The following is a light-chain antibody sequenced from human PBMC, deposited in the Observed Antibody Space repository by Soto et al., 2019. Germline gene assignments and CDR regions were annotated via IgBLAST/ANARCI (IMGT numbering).Light chain of an antibody. J-gene: IGKJ1*01. CDR2: KAS. CDR1: QTISSW. CDR3: QHYNSYSEA. V-gene: IGKV1-5*03. Sequence: DIQMTKSHSTLSGAVVDRVTITCRASQTISSWLAWYQQKPGKAPKLLIYKASTLKSGVPSRFSGSGSGTEFTLTISSLQPDDFATYYCQHYNSYSEACGQGNKVAIK.